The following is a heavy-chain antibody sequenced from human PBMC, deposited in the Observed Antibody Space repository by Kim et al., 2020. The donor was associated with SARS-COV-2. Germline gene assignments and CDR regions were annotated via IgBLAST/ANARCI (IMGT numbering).Heavy chain of an antibody. J-gene: IGHJ4*02. V-gene: IGHV3-7*01. D-gene: IGHD3-16*01. CDR3: ARDVGGNLES. CDR2: IKYDESER. CDR1: GFSFSNYW. Sequence: GGSLRLSCIASGFSFSNYWMAWVRQAPGKGPEWVANIKYDESERYYVDSVKGRFIISRDNGKRSLYLQMDSLRAEDTALYYCARDVGGNLESWGEGTLV.